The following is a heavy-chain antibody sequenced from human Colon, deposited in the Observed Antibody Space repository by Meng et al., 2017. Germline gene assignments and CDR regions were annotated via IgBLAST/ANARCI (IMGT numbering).Heavy chain of an antibody. CDR1: GFTFSSYL. D-gene: IGHD4-17*01. CDR2: ITSSGGDT. J-gene: IGHJ3*02. Sequence: GESLKISCAASGFTFSSYLMNWIRQAPGKGLEWISSITSSGGDTFYADSVKGRFTISRDNSNNTVYLQMDSLRGEDTAVYYCARRSITVTTNWGAFDIWGQGTVVTVSS. CDR3: ARRSITVTTNWGAFDI. V-gene: IGHV3-23*01.